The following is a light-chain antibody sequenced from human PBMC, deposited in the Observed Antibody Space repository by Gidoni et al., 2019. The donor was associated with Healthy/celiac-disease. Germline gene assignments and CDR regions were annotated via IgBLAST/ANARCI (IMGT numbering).Light chain of an antibody. CDR1: SSNIGAGYD. Sequence: QSVLTQPPSVSGAPGQRVTISCTGSSSNIGAGYDVHWYQQLPGTAPKPLIHGNSNRPSGVPDRFSGSKSGTSASLAITGLQAEDEADYYCQSYDSSLSGDVVFGGGTKLTVL. CDR2: GNS. J-gene: IGLJ2*01. CDR3: QSYDSSLSGDVV. V-gene: IGLV1-40*01.